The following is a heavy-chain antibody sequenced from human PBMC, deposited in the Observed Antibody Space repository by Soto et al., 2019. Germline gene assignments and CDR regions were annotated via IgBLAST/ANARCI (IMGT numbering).Heavy chain of an antibody. CDR1: RFPFSENC. D-gene: IGHD1-26*01. V-gene: IGHV3-30*18. CDR2: ISYDGSNK. Sequence: LXLTCAASRFPFSENCMQWARQAPAKGPEWVGLISYDGSNKFYEGSVKGRFTISRDTSRKILFLQMNGLRAEDTAVYYCAKARIGGALYGLGFWGRGTTGTVSS. J-gene: IGHJ6*01. CDR3: AKARIGGALYGLGF.